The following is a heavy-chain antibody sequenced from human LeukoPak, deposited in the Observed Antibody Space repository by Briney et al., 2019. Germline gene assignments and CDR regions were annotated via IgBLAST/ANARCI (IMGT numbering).Heavy chain of an antibody. D-gene: IGHD4-23*01. CDR2: IYHSGST. CDR3: ARDCPDYGGNPYYFDY. Sequence: SQTLSLTCTVSSGSISSGGYYWSWIRQPPGKGLEWIGYIYHSGSTYYNPSLKSRVTISVDRSKNQFSLKLSSVTAADTAVYYCARDCPDYGGNPYYFDYWGQGTLVTVSS. J-gene: IGHJ4*02. V-gene: IGHV4-30-2*01. CDR1: SGSISSGGYY.